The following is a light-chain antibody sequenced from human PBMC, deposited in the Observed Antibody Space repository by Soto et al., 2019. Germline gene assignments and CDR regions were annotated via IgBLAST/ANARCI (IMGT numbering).Light chain of an antibody. CDR2: AAS. CDR3: HQSYSVPLT. V-gene: IGKV1-39*01. CDR1: QSISTY. Sequence: DIQMTQSPSSLSASVGDTVTITCRASQSISTYLNWYQQRPGKGPRLLIYAASSVQSGVPSRFAGSGSGTDFTLTIRNLQPEDFATYYCHQSYSVPLTFGQGTKVEIE. J-gene: IGKJ1*01.